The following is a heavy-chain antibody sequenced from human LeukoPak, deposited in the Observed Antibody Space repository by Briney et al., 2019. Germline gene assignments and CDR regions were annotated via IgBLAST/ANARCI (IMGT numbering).Heavy chain of an antibody. CDR1: GSSISSSSYY. CDR3: ARPREYCSSTSCSYYFDY. V-gene: IGHV4-39*01. CDR2: IYYSGST. Sequence: SETLSLTCTVSGSSISSSSYYWGWIRQPPGKGLEWIGSIYYSGSTYYNPSLKSRVTISVDTSKNQFSLKLSSVTAADTAVYYCARPREYCSSTSCSYYFDYWGQGTLVTVSS. D-gene: IGHD2-2*01. J-gene: IGHJ4*02.